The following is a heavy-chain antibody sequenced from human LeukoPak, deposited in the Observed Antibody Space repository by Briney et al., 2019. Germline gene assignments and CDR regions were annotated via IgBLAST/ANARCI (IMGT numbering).Heavy chain of an antibody. D-gene: IGHD2-21*01. V-gene: IGHV3-23*01. CDR1: GFTFSSYA. J-gene: IGHJ4*02. CDR2: ISGRGGST. CDR3: AKFLPTHIVVANYYFDY. Sequence: GGSLRLSCAASGFTFSSYAMSWVRQAPGKGLECFSDISGRGGSTYYADSVKGRFTISRDNSKNTLYLQMNSLRAEDTAVYYCAKFLPTHIVVANYYFDYWGQGTLVTVSS.